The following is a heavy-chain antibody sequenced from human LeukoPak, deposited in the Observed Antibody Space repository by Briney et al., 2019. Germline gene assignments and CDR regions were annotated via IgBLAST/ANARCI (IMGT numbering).Heavy chain of an antibody. V-gene: IGHV1-46*01. CDR3: ARSKQWLRPDY. CDR1: GYTFTNYY. J-gene: IGHJ4*02. D-gene: IGHD5-12*01. Sequence: ASVKVSCKASGYTFTNYYIHWVRQAPGQGLEWMGIINPSGGSTNYAQKFQGRVTMTRDTSTSTVYMELRSLRSDDTAVYYCARSKQWLRPDYWGQGTLVTVSS. CDR2: INPSGGST.